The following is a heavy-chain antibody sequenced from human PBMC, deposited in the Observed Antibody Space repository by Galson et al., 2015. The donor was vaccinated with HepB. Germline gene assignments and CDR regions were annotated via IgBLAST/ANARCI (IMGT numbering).Heavy chain of an antibody. CDR3: ATYSGYDGT. V-gene: IGHV3-30*04. CDR1: GFTFSSYA. CDR2: ISYDGSNK. J-gene: IGHJ4*02. Sequence: SLRLSCAASGFTFSSYAMHWVRQAPGKGLEWVAVISYDGSNKYYADSVKGRFTISRDNSKNTLYLQMNSLRAEDTAVYYCATYSGYDGTWGQGTLVTVSS. D-gene: IGHD5-12*01.